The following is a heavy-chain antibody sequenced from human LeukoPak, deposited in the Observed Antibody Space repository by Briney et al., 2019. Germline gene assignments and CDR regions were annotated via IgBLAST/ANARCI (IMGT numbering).Heavy chain of an antibody. Sequence: SETLSLTCTVSGGSISSYYWSWIRQPPGKGLEWFGYIYYSGSTNYNPSLKSRVTISVDTSKNQFSLKLSSVTAADTAVYYCASIAAAGTGKDAFDIWGQGTMVIVSS. D-gene: IGHD6-13*01. CDR2: IYYSGST. CDR3: ASIAAAGTGKDAFDI. CDR1: GGSISSYY. V-gene: IGHV4-59*01. J-gene: IGHJ3*02.